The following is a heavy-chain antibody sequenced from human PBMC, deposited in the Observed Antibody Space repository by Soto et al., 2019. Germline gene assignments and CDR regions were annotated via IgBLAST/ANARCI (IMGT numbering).Heavy chain of an antibody. CDR2: IYPGDSDT. D-gene: IGHD6-13*01. V-gene: IGHV5-51*01. CDR3: VRIAAAGAFYYYGMDV. Sequence: PGESLKISCKGAGYSFTSYFIGWVRQMPGKGLEWMGIIYPGDSDTRYSPSFQGQVTISADKSISTAYLQRSSLKASDTAMYYCVRIAAAGAFYYYGMDVWGQGTTVTVSS. J-gene: IGHJ6*02. CDR1: GYSFTSYF.